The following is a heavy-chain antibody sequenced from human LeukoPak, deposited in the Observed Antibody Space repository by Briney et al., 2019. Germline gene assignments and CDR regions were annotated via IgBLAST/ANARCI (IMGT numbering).Heavy chain of an antibody. V-gene: IGHV5-51*01. J-gene: IGHJ4*02. CDR1: GYSFTNYW. CDR3: ARHNTVAKIFDY. CDR2: VYPGDSET. D-gene: IGHD4-23*01. Sequence: GESLKTSCKASGYSFTNYWIGWVRQMPGKGLEWMGIVYPGDSETRYSPSFQGQVTISADKSINTAYLQWSSLKASDTAMYYCARHNTVAKIFDYWGQGTLVTVSS.